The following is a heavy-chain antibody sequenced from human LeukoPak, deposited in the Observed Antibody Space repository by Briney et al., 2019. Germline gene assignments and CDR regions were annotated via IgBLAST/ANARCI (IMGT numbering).Heavy chain of an antibody. CDR3: ARDLSIAARRAFDI. D-gene: IGHD6-6*01. J-gene: IGHJ3*02. Sequence: SWIRQPPGKGLEWIGYIYYSGSTYYNPSLKSRVTISVDTSKNQFSLKLSSVTAADTAVYYCARDLSIAARRAFDIWGQGTMVTVSS. CDR2: IYYSGST. V-gene: IGHV4-30-4*01.